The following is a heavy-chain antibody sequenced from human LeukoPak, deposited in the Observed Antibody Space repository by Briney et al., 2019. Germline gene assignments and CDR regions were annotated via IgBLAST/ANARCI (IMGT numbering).Heavy chain of an antibody. CDR3: ARWGNYGPAFDI. V-gene: IGHV3-7*01. CDR2: IKKDGSEK. Sequence: PGGSLRLSCAASGFTFSSYYMSWVRQAPGKGLEWVANIKKDGSEKYYVDSVKGRFTISRDNAKNSLYLQMNSLRGEDTAVCYCARWGNYGPAFDIWGQGTMVTVSS. D-gene: IGHD3-16*01. CDR1: GFTFSSYY. J-gene: IGHJ3*02.